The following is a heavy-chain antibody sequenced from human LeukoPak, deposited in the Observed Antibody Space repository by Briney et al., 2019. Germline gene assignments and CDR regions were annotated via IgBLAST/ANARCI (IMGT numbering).Heavy chain of an antibody. V-gene: IGHV3-21*01. D-gene: IGHD3-22*01. CDR1: GFTFSSYS. Sequence: PGGSLRLSCAASGFTFSSYSMNWVRQAPGKGLEWVSSISSSSSYIYYADSVKGRFTISRDNAKNPLYLQMNSLRAEDTAVYYCARDRRAYYYDSSGYYSLDYWGQGTLVTVSS. CDR2: ISSSSSYI. J-gene: IGHJ4*02. CDR3: ARDRRAYYYDSSGYYSLDY.